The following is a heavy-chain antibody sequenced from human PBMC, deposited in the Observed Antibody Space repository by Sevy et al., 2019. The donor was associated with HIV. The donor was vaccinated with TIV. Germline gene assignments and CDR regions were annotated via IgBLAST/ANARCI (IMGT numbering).Heavy chain of an antibody. D-gene: IGHD3-9*01. CDR2: IWYDGSNK. J-gene: IGHJ6*02. Sequence: GGSLRLSCAASGFTFSDYAIHWVRQAPGKGLEWVAFIWYDGSNKYYTDVVKGRFANSRDNSKNTRYLQMNSLRVEDTAVYYCAKLVVPAASNDDILTGYPDLRVNYGMDVWGQGTTVTVSS. CDR3: AKLVVPAASNDDILTGYPDLRVNYGMDV. V-gene: IGHV3-30*02. CDR1: GFTFSDYA.